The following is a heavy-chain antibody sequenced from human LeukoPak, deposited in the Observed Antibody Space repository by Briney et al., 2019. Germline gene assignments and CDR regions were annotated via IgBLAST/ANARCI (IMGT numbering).Heavy chain of an antibody. D-gene: IGHD1-26*01. CDR2: IYTTGAT. CDR3: GRQGYTASYYFLDY. V-gene: IGHV4-4*07. CDR1: SGSINSYY. J-gene: IGHJ4*02. Sequence: SETLSLTCTVSSGSINSYYWGWVRQPPGKGLEWIGRIYTTGATQYNPSLKSRVTMSVDTSTNQFSLKLRSMTAADTAVYYCGRQGYTASYYFLDYWSQGTLVAVS.